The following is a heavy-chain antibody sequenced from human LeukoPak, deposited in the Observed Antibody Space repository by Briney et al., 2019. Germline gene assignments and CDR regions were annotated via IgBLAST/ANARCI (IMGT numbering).Heavy chain of an antibody. CDR2: ISGSGGST. D-gene: IGHD4-17*01. CDR3: AKDNVLTTAPFDY. V-gene: IGHV3-23*01. J-gene: IGHJ4*02. CDR1: GFTFSSYW. Sequence: GGSLRLSCAASGFTFSSYWMHWVRQAPGKGLEWVSAISGSGGSTYYADSVKGRFTISRDNSKNTLYLQMNSLRAEDTAVYYCAKDNVLTTAPFDYWGQGTLVTVSS.